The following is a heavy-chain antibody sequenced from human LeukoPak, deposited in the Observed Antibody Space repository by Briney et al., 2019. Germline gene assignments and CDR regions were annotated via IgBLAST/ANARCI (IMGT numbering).Heavy chain of an antibody. J-gene: IGHJ3*02. V-gene: IGHV4-34*01. CDR1: GGSFSGYY. D-gene: IGHD2-21*02. CDR2: LYHSGST. CDR3: ARPSIVVVTATRQDAFDI. Sequence: SETLSLTCAVYGGSFSGYYWSWIRQPPGKGLEWIWELYHSGSTNYTPSLKSRVTISVDTSKNQFSLKLSSVTAADTAVYYCARPSIVVVTATRQDAFDIWGQGTMVTVSS.